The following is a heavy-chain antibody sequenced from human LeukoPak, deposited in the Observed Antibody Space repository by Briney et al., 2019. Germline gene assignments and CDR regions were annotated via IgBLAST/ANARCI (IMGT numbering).Heavy chain of an antibody. J-gene: IGHJ5*02. V-gene: IGHV4-61*09. CDR3: AREKIGYYDGSGRWWFDP. D-gene: IGHD3-22*01. Sequence: KPSETLSLTCTVSGGSISSGFYDWYWIRQPAGKGLEWIGHIYTSKSMNYNPSLKSRVTISVDTSKKQFSLKLSSVTAADTAVYYCAREKIGYYDGSGRWWFDPWGQGTLVTVSS. CDR2: IYTSKSM. CDR1: GGSISSGFYD.